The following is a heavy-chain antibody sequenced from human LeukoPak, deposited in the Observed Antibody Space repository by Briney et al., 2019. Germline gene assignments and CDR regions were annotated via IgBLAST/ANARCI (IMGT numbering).Heavy chain of an antibody. CDR2: IYTSWST. V-gene: IGHV4-4*07. D-gene: IGHD2-15*01. Sequence: SETLSLTCTVSGGSISSYYWSWIRQPAGKGLEWIGRIYTSWSTNYNPSLKSRVTMSVDTSKNQFSPKLSSVTAADTAVYYCARGPRNCSGGSCYSSWGPYYYGMDVWGQGTTVTVSS. J-gene: IGHJ6*02. CDR3: ARGPRNCSGGSCYSSWGPYYYGMDV. CDR1: GGSISSYY.